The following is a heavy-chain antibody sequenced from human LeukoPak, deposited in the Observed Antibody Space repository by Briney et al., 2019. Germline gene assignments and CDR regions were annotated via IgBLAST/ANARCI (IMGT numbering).Heavy chain of an antibody. CDR3: ARLNWNVDGFDI. V-gene: IGHV3-7*01. D-gene: IGHD1-1*01. CDR1: GFTFRAYW. CDR2: IKEDGSEG. Sequence: GGSLRLSCAASGFTFRAYWMTWVRQAPGKGLEWVANIKEDGSEGFYVDSVKGRFNLSRDNVKKSLYLQLNSLRAEDTAVYYCARLNWNVDGFDIWGQGTMVTVSS. J-gene: IGHJ3*02.